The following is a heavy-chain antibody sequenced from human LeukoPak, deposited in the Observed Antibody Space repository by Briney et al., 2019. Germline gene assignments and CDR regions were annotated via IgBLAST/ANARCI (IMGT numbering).Heavy chain of an antibody. CDR1: GSIEFIFSTYE. J-gene: IGHJ3*02. D-gene: IGHD3-10*01. V-gene: IGHV3-48*03. CDR3: TKESRGDGDAFDI. CDR2: ISSSGDTT. Sequence: GGSLRLSCAASGSIEFIFSTYELNWVRQAPGKGLEWVSYISSSGDTTYYADSVKGLFTISRDSAKNSLYLQMNSLRAEDTAVYYCTKESRGDGDAFDIWGQGTMVTVSS.